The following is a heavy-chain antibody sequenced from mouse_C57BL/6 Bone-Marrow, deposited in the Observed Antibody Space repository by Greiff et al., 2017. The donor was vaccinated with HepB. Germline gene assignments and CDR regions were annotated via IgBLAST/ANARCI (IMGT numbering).Heavy chain of an antibody. Sequence: VQLKQSGPELVKPGASVKIPCTASGYTFTDYNMDWVKQSHGKSLEWIGDINPNNGGTIYNQKFKGKATLTVDKSSSTAYMELRSLTSEDTAVYYCARANYYGSSYNWYFDVWGTGTTVTVSS. CDR3: ARANYYGSSYNWYFDV. CDR1: GYTFTDYN. D-gene: IGHD1-1*01. CDR2: INPNNGGT. V-gene: IGHV1-18*01. J-gene: IGHJ1*03.